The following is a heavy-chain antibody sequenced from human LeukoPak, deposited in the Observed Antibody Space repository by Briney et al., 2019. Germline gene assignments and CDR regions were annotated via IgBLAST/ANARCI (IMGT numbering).Heavy chain of an antibody. J-gene: IGHJ4*02. V-gene: IGHV1-2*02. Sequence: ASVKVSCKASGYTFTGYYMHWVRQAPGQGLEWMGWINPNSGGTNYAQKFQCRVTMTRDTSISTAYMELSRLRSDDTAVYYCARAVTMVRGVNRPFDYWGQGTLVTVSS. D-gene: IGHD3-10*01. CDR3: ARAVTMVRGVNRPFDY. CDR2: INPNSGGT. CDR1: GYTFTGYY.